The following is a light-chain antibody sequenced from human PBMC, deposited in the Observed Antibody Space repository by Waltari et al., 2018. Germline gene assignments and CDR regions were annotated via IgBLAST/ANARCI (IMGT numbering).Light chain of an antibody. V-gene: IGLV4-69*01. CDR3: QTWDTGIQV. Sequence: QLVLTQSPSASASLGASVKLTCTLSSGHSNYVIAWHQQLPEKGPRYLMKLNPDGSHSKGDGIPDRFSGSSSGAECSLTISSLQSEDEADYYCQTWDTGIQVFGGGTKLTVL. CDR2: LNPDGSH. J-gene: IGLJ2*01. CDR1: SGHSNYV.